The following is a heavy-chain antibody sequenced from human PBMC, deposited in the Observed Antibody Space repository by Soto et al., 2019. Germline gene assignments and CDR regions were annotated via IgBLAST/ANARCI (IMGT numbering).Heavy chain of an antibody. CDR1: GGSISDSLW. CDR2: IYQSGST. V-gene: IGHV4-4*02. D-gene: IGHD3-22*01. CDR3: ARPVHDNSGHYYGGLDV. J-gene: IGHJ6*02. Sequence: SETLSLTCAVSGGSISDSLWLNWVLQPPWKGLEWIGEIYQSGSTHYSPSLKSRVTISIDKSNNQLSLRLTSVTAADTAVYYCARPVHDNSGHYYGGLDVWGPGTTVTVSS.